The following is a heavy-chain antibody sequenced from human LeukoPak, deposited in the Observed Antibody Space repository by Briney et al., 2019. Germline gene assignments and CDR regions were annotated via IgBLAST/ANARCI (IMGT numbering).Heavy chain of an antibody. J-gene: IGHJ6*02. Sequence: ASVKVSCKASGYTFTGYYMHWVRQAPGRGLEWMGWINPNSGGTNYAQKFQGKVTMTRDTSISTAYMELSRLRSDDTAVYYCARSDSISRFLEWLLETNYGMDVWGQGTTVTVSS. D-gene: IGHD3-3*01. V-gene: IGHV1-2*02. CDR2: INPNSGGT. CDR1: GYTFTGYY. CDR3: ARSDSISRFLEWLLETNYGMDV.